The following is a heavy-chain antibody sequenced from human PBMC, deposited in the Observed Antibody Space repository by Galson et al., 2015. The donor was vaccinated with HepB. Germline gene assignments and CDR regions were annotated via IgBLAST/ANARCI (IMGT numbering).Heavy chain of an antibody. D-gene: IGHD3-22*01. CDR1: GFTFSSYA. Sequence: SLRLSCAASGFTFSSYAMHWVRQAPGKGLEWVAVISYDGSNKYYADSVKGRFTISRDNSKNTLYLQMNSLRAEDTAVYYCARVVYDSSGYYRALDYWGQGTLVTVSS. CDR3: ARVVYDSSGYYRALDY. J-gene: IGHJ4*02. V-gene: IGHV3-30-3*01. CDR2: ISYDGSNK.